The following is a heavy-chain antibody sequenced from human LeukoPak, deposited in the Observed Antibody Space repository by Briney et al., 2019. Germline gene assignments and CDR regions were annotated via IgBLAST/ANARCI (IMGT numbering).Heavy chain of an antibody. V-gene: IGHV4-34*01. CDR2: INHSGST. D-gene: IGHD4-17*01. Sequence: SETLSLTCAVYGGSFSGYYWSWIRQPPGKGLEWIGEINHSGSTNYNPSLKSRVTISVDTSKNQFSLKLSSVTAADTAVYYCARGGGDYVYWSDPWGQGTLVTVSS. CDR3: ARGGGDYVYWSDP. CDR1: GGSFSGYY. J-gene: IGHJ5*02.